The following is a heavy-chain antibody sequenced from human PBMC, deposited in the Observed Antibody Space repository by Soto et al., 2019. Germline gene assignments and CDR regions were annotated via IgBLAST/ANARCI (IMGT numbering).Heavy chain of an antibody. CDR2: ISGGGSDT. V-gene: IGHV3-23*01. CDR3: AKDDSLEWFFPLDA. D-gene: IGHD3-3*01. Sequence: EVHLLESGGGLVQPGGSLRLSCSASGFTFRSYAMSWVRQAPGKGQEWVSGISGGGSDTYYSDSVRGRFTISRDNSKNTLYLQMNSLRVEDSAVYFCAKDDSLEWFFPLDAWGQGTLVTVSS. CDR1: GFTFRSYA. J-gene: IGHJ5*02.